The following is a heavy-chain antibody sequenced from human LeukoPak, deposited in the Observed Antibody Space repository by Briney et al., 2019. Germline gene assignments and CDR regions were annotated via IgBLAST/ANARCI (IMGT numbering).Heavy chain of an antibody. CDR3: ARDRPGRYCSTTSCYNASPFDP. D-gene: IGHD2-2*02. CDR2: ISAYNGNT. V-gene: IGHV1-18*01. Sequence: ASVKVSCKASGYTFTSYGISWVRQAPGQGLEWMGWISAYNGNTNYAQKLQGRVTITADESTSTAYMELSSLRSEDTAVYYCARDRPGRYCSTTSCYNASPFDPWGQGTLVTVSS. CDR1: GYTFTSYG. J-gene: IGHJ5*02.